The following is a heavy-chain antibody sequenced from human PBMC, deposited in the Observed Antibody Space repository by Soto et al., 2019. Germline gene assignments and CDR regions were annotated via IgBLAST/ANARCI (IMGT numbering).Heavy chain of an antibody. Sequence: EVQLLESGGGLVQPGGCLRLSCAASGFTFSSYAMSWVRQAPGKGLEWVSAISGSGGSTYYADSVKGRFTISRDNSKNTLYLQMNSLRAEDTAVYYCAKVPYYYGSGSPRWGQGTLVTVSS. CDR2: ISGSGGST. D-gene: IGHD3-10*01. V-gene: IGHV3-23*01. J-gene: IGHJ4*02. CDR1: GFTFSSYA. CDR3: AKVPYYYGSGSPR.